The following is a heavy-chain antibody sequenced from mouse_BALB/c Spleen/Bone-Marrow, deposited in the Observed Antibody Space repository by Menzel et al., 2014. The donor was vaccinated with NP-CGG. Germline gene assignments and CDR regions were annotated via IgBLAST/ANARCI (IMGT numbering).Heavy chain of an antibody. CDR1: GFTFIDHY. V-gene: IGHV7-3*02. Sequence: EVQVVESGGGLVQPGGSLRLSCTTSGFTFIDHYMSWVRPPPGKALEWLGFIRNKAYGYTTEYSASVKGRFTISRDNSQSILYLQMNTLRAEDSATYYCARFPMDYWGQGTSVTVSS. J-gene: IGHJ4*01. CDR3: ARFPMDY. CDR2: IRNKAYGYTT.